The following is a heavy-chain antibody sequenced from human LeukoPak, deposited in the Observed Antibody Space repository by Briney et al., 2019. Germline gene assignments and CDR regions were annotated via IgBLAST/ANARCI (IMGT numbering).Heavy chain of an antibody. Sequence: GGSLRLSCAASGFTFSSYSMNWVRQAPGKGLEWVSSISSSSSYIYYADSVKGRFTISRDNAKNSLYLQMNSLRAEDTAVYYCARGGFSSSWQLVYYYYGMDVWGQGTTVTVSS. CDR3: ARGGFSSSWQLVYYYYGMDV. V-gene: IGHV3-21*01. CDR2: ISSSSSYI. D-gene: IGHD6-13*01. CDR1: GFTFSSYS. J-gene: IGHJ6*02.